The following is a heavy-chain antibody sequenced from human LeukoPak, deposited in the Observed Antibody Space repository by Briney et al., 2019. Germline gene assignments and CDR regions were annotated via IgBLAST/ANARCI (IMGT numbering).Heavy chain of an antibody. J-gene: IGHJ6*03. D-gene: IGHD1-14*01. CDR3: ARAGTGRYMDV. CDR2: IIPIFGTA. V-gene: IGHV1-69*06. Sequence: SVKVSCKASGGTFSSYAISWVRQAPGQGLEWMGGIIPIFGTANYAQKFQGRVTITADKSTSTAYMELRTLRSDDTAVYYCARAGTGRYMDVWGKGTTVTISS. CDR1: GGTFSSYA.